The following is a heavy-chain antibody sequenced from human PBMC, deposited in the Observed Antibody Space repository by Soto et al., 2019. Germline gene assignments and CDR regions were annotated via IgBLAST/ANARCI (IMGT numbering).Heavy chain of an antibody. J-gene: IGHJ3*02. V-gene: IGHV3-30-3*01. CDR2: ISYDGSNK. Sequence: QVQLVESGGGVVQPGRSLRLSCAASGFTFSSYAMHWVRQAPGKGLEWVAVISYDGSNKYYADSVKGRFTISRDNSKNELYLQMNSLRAEDTAVYYCARVWKGGTYDFWSGYYPDAFDIWGQGTMVTVSS. CDR3: ARVWKGGTYDFWSGYYPDAFDI. D-gene: IGHD3-3*01. CDR1: GFTFSSYA.